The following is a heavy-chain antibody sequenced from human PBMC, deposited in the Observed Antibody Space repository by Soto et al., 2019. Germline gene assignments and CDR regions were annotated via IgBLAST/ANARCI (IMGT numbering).Heavy chain of an antibody. CDR1: GFTFSSYG. Sequence: QVQLVESGGGVVQPGRSLRLSCAASGFTFSSYGMHWVRQAPGKGLEWVAVISYDGNNKYYADSVKGRFTISRDNSKNTLYLQMNSLRAEDTAVYYCAKIGIFGSGSWHWGQGTLVTVSS. D-gene: IGHD3-10*01. V-gene: IGHV3-30*18. J-gene: IGHJ4*02. CDR2: ISYDGNNK. CDR3: AKIGIFGSGSWH.